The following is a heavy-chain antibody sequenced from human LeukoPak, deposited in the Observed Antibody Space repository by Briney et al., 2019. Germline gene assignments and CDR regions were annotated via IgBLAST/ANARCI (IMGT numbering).Heavy chain of an antibody. CDR1: GFTFSIYA. CDR2: VTNGGGST. Sequence: GGSLRLSCAASGFTFSIYAMNWVRQAPGKGLEWVSAVTNGGGSTYYADSVKGRFTISRDNSKNTLYLQMNSLRAEDTAVYYCARSFSQQLGDAFDIWGQGTMVTVSS. D-gene: IGHD6-13*01. CDR3: ARSFSQQLGDAFDI. V-gene: IGHV3-23*01. J-gene: IGHJ3*02.